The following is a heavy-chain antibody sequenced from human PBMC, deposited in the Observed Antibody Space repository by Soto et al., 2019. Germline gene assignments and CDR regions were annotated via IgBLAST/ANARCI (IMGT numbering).Heavy chain of an antibody. CDR3: AGAYLHYYSYGMDV. J-gene: IGHJ6*02. Sequence: QVQLVQSGAEVKKPGSSVKVSCKASGGTFSSYAISWVRQAPGQGLEWMGGIIPLFGTANYAQKFQGRVTITADESTSTAYMELSSLRSEDTAVYYCAGAYLHYYSYGMDVWGQGTTVTVSS. V-gene: IGHV1-69*12. CDR1: GGTFSSYA. CDR2: IIPLFGTA.